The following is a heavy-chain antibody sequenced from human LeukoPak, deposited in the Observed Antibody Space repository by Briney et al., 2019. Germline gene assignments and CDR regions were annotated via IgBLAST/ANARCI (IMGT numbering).Heavy chain of an antibody. V-gene: IGHV4-39*01. Sequence: SETLSLTCTVSGGSISSYYWGWIRQPPGKGLEWIGSIYYSGSTYYNPSPKSRVTISVDTSKNQFSLKLSSVTAADTAVYYCASRSGAGWFDPWGQGTLATVSS. CDR1: GGSISSYY. CDR3: ASRSGAGWFDP. J-gene: IGHJ5*02. CDR2: IYYSGST. D-gene: IGHD2-15*01.